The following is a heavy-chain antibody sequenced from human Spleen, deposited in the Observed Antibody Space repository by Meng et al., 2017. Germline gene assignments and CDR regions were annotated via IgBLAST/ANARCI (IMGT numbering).Heavy chain of an antibody. D-gene: IGHD6-13*01. V-gene: IGHV4-61*01. CDR3: ARTDRYSSTWSDY. Sequence: SETLSLTCTVSGASVSSGSYYWSWIRQPPGKGLEWIGYIYYIGSTNYNPSLKSRVTISVDMSKNQFSLKLSSVTAADTAVYYCARTDRYSSTWSDYWGQGTPVTVSS. J-gene: IGHJ4*02. CDR2: IYYIGST. CDR1: GASVSSGSYY.